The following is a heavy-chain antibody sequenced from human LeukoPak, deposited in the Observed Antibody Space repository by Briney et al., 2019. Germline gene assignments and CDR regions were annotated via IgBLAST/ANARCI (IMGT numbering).Heavy chain of an antibody. CDR1: GGSFSGYY. CDR2: INHSGST. D-gene: IGHD2-2*01. Sequence: SETLSLTCAVYGGSFSGYYWSWIRQPPGKGLEWIGEINHSGSTNYNPSLKSRVTISVDTSKNQFSLKLSSVTAADTAVYYCARQYCSSTSCYSGYMDVWGKGTTVTISS. CDR3: ARQYCSSTSCYSGYMDV. J-gene: IGHJ6*03. V-gene: IGHV4-34*01.